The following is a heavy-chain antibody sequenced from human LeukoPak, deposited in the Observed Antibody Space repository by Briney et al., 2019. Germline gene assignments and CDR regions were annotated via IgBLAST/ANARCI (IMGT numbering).Heavy chain of an antibody. J-gene: IGHJ4*02. D-gene: IGHD5-24*01. CDR3: AREIGTDGYNVRQYYFDY. CDR2: IYYSGST. CDR1: GGSISSYY. V-gene: IGHV4-59*01. Sequence: SETLSLTCTVSGGSISSYYWSWIRQPPGKGLEWIGYIYYSGSTNYNPSLKSRVIISVDTSKNQFSLKLSSVTAADTAVYYCAREIGTDGYNVRQYYFDYWGQGTLVTVSS.